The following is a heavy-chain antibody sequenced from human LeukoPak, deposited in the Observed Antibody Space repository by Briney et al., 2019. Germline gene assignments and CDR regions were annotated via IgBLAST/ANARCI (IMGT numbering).Heavy chain of an antibody. D-gene: IGHD5-12*01. CDR1: GFSFSAYV. J-gene: IGHJ4*02. Sequence: PGGSLRLSCVASGFSFSAYVMHWVRQAPGKGLEYVSAIRSDGSSTFYPNSVKGRFTISRDNSKSTLYLQMGSLRAEDTAVYYCTRYCGYISSVCDYWGQGTLVTVSS. CDR3: TRYCGYISSVCDY. V-gene: IGHV3-64*01. CDR2: IRSDGSST.